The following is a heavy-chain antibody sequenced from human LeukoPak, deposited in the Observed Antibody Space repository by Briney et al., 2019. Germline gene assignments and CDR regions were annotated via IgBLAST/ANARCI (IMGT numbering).Heavy chain of an antibody. Sequence: PSETLSLTCTVSGGSISSSSYYWGWIRQPPGKGLEWIGSIYYSGSTYYNLSLKSRVTISVDTSKNQFSLKLSSVTAADTAVYYCARDSTGAGGWGYWGQGTLVTVSS. CDR2: IYYSGST. J-gene: IGHJ4*02. CDR3: ARDSTGAGGWGY. V-gene: IGHV4-39*07. D-gene: IGHD4-17*01. CDR1: GGSISSSSYY.